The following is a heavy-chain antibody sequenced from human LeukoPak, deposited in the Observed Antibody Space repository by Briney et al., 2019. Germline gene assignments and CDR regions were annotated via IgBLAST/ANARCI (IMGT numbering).Heavy chain of an antibody. CDR3: ARDSRITGTTQPYNWFDP. J-gene: IGHJ5*02. CDR2: IIPIFGTA. V-gene: IGHV1-69*05. Sequence: SVKVSCKASGGTFSSYAISWVRQAPGQGLEWMGGIIPIFGTANYAQKFQGRVTITTDESTSTAYMELSSLRSEDTAVYYCARDSRITGTTQPYNWFDPWGQGTLVTVSS. D-gene: IGHD1-7*01. CDR1: GGTFSSYA.